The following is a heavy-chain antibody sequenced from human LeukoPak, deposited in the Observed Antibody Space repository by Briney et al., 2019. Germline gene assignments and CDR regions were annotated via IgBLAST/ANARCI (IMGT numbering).Heavy chain of an antibody. V-gene: IGHV4-39*07. D-gene: IGHD1-26*01. CDR2: IYYSGST. CDR3: ASSAASGSYYNY. Sequence: SETLSLTCTVSGGSISSSSYYWGWIRQPPGKGLEWIGSIYYSGSTYYNPSLKSRVTISVDRSKNRFSLKLSSVTAADTAVYYCASSAASGSYYNYWGQGTLVTVSS. J-gene: IGHJ4*02. CDR1: GGSISSSSYY.